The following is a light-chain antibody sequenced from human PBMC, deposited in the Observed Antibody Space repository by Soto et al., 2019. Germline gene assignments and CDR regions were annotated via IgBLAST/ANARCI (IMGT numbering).Light chain of an antibody. CDR2: DAS. J-gene: IGKJ4*01. V-gene: IGKV3-11*01. CDR3: QQRSF. Sequence: EVLVTQSPSTLSVSPGERATLSCRASQSVSSYLAWYQQKPGQAPRLLIYDASNRATGIPARFSGSGSGTDFTLTIRSLEHEDFAVYYCQQRSFFGGGTKVDIK. CDR1: QSVSSY.